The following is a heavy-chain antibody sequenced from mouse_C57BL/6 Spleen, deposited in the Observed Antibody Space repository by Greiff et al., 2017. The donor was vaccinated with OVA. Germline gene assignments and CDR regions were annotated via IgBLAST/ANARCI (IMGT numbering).Heavy chain of an antibody. J-gene: IGHJ3*01. D-gene: IGHD2-2*01. CDR1: GYAFSSSW. CDR3: ARGGYYGYDVRTWFAY. CDR2: IYPGDGDT. Sequence: VQLKESGPELVKPGASVKISCKASGYAFSSSWMNWVKQRPGKGLEWIGRIYPGDGDTNYNGKFKGKATLTADKSSSTAYMQLSSLTSEDSAVYFCARGGYYGYDVRTWFAYWGQGTLVTVSA. V-gene: IGHV1-82*01.